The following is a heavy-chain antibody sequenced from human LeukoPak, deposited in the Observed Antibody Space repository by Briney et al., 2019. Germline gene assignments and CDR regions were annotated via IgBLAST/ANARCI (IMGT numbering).Heavy chain of an antibody. D-gene: IGHD3-10*01. J-gene: IGHJ3*02. CDR2: IYPGDSDT. CDR1: GYSFTSYW. Sequence: GASLQISCQGSGYSFTSYWIGWVRQLPGKGLEWMGIIYPGDSDTRYSPSFQGQVTISADKSISTAYLQWSSLKASDTAMYYCARPRYYYGSGSSGPDAFDIWGQGTMVTVSS. V-gene: IGHV5-51*01. CDR3: ARPRYYYGSGSSGPDAFDI.